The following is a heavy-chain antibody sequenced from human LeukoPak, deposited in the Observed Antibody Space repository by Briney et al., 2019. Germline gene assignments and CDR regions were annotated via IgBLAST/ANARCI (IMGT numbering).Heavy chain of an antibody. D-gene: IGHD3-10*01. V-gene: IGHV3-30*02. CDR2: IRYDGSNK. CDR3: ARAGQEWFGELGFDY. CDR1: GFTFSTFG. Sequence: QSGGSLRLSCAASGFAASGFTFSTFGMHWVRQAPGKGLEWVAFIRYDGSNKYYADSVKGRFTISRDDSKNTLYLQMNSLRAEDTAAYYCARAGQEWFGELGFDYWGQGTLVPVSS. J-gene: IGHJ4*02.